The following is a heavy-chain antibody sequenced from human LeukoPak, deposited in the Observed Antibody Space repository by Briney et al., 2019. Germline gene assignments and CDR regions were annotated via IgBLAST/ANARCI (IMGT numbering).Heavy chain of an antibody. J-gene: IGHJ4*02. V-gene: IGHV3-74*01. D-gene: IGHD4-11*01. CDR1: GFTFSYYA. Sequence: GESLRLSCAASGFTFSYYAMNWVRQAPGKGLVWVSRINSDGSSTSYADSVKGRSTISRDNAKNTLYLQMNSLRAEDTAVYYCARTTVTRYYFDYWGQGTLVTVSS. CDR2: INSDGSST. CDR3: ARTTVTRYYFDY.